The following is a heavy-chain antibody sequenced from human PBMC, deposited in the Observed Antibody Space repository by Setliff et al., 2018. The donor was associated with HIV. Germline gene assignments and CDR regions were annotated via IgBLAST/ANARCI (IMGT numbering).Heavy chain of an antibody. Sequence: SETLSLTCTVSGYSISSGSYYWSWIRQPPGKGLEWIGSIYYSGSTNYNPSLKSRVTISVDTSKNQFSLKLSSVTAADTAVYYCARGSLYSSSSCFDYWGQGTLVTVS. CDR1: GYSISSGSYY. D-gene: IGHD6-13*01. V-gene: IGHV4-61*01. J-gene: IGHJ4*02. CDR2: IYYSGST. CDR3: ARGSLYSSSSCFDY.